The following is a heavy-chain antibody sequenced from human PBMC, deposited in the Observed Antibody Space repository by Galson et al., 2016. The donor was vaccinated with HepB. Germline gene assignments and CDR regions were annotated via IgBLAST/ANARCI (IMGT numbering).Heavy chain of an antibody. D-gene: IGHD3-16*02. CDR1: GYPVSNSH. J-gene: IGHJ2*01. CDR2: INPTDGTI. Sequence: SVKVSCKASGYPVSNSHLHWVRQAPGQGLEWMGLINPTDGTINYSQKFQGRVHMTRDTSANTVYMDLSSLSFEDTAVYFCAREAGRLGELSLYRRYFGLWGRGTLVAVSS. V-gene: IGHV1-46*01. CDR3: AREAGRLGELSLYRRYFGL.